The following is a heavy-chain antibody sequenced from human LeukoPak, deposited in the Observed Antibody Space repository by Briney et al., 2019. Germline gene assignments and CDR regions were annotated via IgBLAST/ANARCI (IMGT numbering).Heavy chain of an antibody. J-gene: IGHJ4*02. V-gene: IGHV4-59*01. D-gene: IGHD3-10*01. Sequence: SETLSLTCTVSGGSISSYYWSWIRQPPGKGLEWIGYIYYSGSTNYNPSLKSRVTISVDTSKNQFSLKLSSVTAADTAVYYCARAYGSGTDYWGQGTLVTVSS. CDR2: IYYSGST. CDR1: GGSISSYY. CDR3: ARAYGSGTDY.